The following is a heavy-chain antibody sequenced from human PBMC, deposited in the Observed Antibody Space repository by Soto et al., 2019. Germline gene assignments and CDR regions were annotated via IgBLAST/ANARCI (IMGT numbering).Heavy chain of an antibody. D-gene: IGHD5-18*01. CDR2: INPNSGGT. V-gene: IGHV1-2*04. Sequence: ASVKVSCKASGYTFTGYYMHWVRQAPGQGLEWMGWINPNSGGTNYAQKFQGWVTMTRDTSISTAYMELSRLRSDDTAVYYCAREGYSYGFDGMDVWGQGTTVTV. CDR3: AREGYSYGFDGMDV. J-gene: IGHJ6*02. CDR1: GYTFTGYY.